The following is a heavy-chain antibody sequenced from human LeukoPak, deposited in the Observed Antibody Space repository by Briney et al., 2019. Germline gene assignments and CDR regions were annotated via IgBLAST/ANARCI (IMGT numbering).Heavy chain of an antibody. CDR1: GGSVSFYY. Sequence: SETLSLTCTVSGGSVSFYYWSWIRQPPGKGLEWIGYIYYSGSTNYNPSLKRRVTISVDTSKNQFSLKVSSVTAADTAVYYCARDARGSSYMDVWGQGTTVTVSS. V-gene: IGHV4-59*02. CDR3: ARDARGSSYMDV. D-gene: IGHD3-10*01. CDR2: IYYSGST. J-gene: IGHJ6*02.